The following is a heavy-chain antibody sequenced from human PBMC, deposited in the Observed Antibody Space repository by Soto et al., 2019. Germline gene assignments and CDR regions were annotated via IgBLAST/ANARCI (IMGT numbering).Heavy chain of an antibody. CDR3: ATSYDSGFHP. Sequence: QLQLVQSGAEVERPGASVRVSCKAYGYPFSKYGISWIRQAPGQGLEWMGLIKPDNGDTNYAQKFQGRVTMTTDTSSNTADMELRTLISDDTAVYYCATSYDSGFHPWGQGTLVSVSS. CDR1: GYPFSKYG. CDR2: IKPDNGDT. J-gene: IGHJ5*02. V-gene: IGHV1-18*04. D-gene: IGHD5-12*01.